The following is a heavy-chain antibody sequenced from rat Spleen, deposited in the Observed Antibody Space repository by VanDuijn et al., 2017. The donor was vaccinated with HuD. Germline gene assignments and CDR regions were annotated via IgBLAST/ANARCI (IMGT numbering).Heavy chain of an antibody. Sequence: EVQLVESDGGLVQPGRSLKLSCAASGFTFSDYYMAWVRQAPTKGLEWVTTISSDGGRNFYRDSVKGRFTISRDDAKHTLYLQMDSLRSEDTATYYCTRAGYLRDWYFDFWGPGTMVTVSS. CDR1: GFTFSDYY. CDR2: ISSDGGRN. CDR3: TRAGYLRDWYFDF. J-gene: IGHJ1*01. D-gene: IGHD2-2*01. V-gene: IGHV5-20*01.